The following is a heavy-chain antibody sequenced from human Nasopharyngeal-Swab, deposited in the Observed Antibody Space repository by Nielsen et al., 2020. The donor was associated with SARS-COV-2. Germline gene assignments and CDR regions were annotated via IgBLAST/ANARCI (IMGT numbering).Heavy chain of an antibody. CDR2: INSDGSST. CDR3: AREYYYGSGSYWSRDYYYGMDV. J-gene: IGHJ6*02. CDR1: GFTFSSYW. D-gene: IGHD3-10*01. Sequence: GESLKISCAASGFTFSSYWMHWVRQAPGKGLVWVSRINSDGSSTSYADSVKGRFTISRDNAKNTLYLQMNSLRAEDTAVYYCAREYYYGSGSYWSRDYYYGMDVWGQGTTVTVSS. V-gene: IGHV3-74*01.